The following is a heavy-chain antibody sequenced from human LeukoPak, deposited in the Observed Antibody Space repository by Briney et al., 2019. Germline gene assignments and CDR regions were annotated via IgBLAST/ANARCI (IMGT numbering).Heavy chain of an antibody. CDR2: IYYSGST. CDR3: ARSGYDSSDY. Sequence: SETLSLTCTVSGGSISSSSYYWGWIRQPPGKGLEWIGSIYYSGSTYYNPSLKSRVTISVDTSKNQFSLKLSSVTAADTAVYYCARSGYDSSDYWGQGTLVTVSS. J-gene: IGHJ4*02. V-gene: IGHV4-39*07. D-gene: IGHD5-12*01. CDR1: GGSISSSSYY.